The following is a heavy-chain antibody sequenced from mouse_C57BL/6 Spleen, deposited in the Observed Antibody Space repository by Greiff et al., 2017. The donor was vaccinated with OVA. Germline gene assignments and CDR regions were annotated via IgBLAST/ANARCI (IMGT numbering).Heavy chain of an antibody. J-gene: IGHJ1*03. V-gene: IGHV2-2*01. Sequence: QVQLKESGPGLVQPSQSLSITCTASGFSLTSYGVHWVRQSPGKGLEWLGVIWSGGSTDYNAAFISSLGISKDNSKSQVFFKMNSLRADDTAIYYCARGGTTVVATGYIDVWGTGTTVTVSS. CDR3: ARGGTTVVATGYIDV. D-gene: IGHD1-1*01. CDR2: IWSGGST. CDR1: GFSLTSYG.